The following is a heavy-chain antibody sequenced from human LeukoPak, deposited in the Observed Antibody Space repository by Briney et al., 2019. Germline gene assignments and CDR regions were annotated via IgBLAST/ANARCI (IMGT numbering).Heavy chain of an antibody. CDR1: GSTFDDHG. Sequence: GGSLRLSCAASGSTFDDHGMSWVRQVPGKGLEWVAGIDWSGGSTGYADSVRGRFTISRDNAKNSLFLQMNSLRAEDTALYYCAMGDSSGWYFDYWGQGTLVTVSS. D-gene: IGHD6-19*01. V-gene: IGHV3-20*04. J-gene: IGHJ4*02. CDR3: AMGDSSGWYFDY. CDR2: IDWSGGST.